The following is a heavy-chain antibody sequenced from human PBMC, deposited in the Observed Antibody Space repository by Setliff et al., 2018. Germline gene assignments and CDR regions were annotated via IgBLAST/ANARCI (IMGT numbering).Heavy chain of an antibody. J-gene: IGHJ3*01. CDR2: IGHSGSI. Sequence: LSLTCAVSGYSISDNRYWGWIRQPPGKGLEWIATIGHSGSIYYNPSLKSRVTLSADMPKNQFPLKLSSVTAADTAMYYCARHRQELVSESAFDFWGQGTMVTVSS. V-gene: IGHV4-38-2*01. CDR3: ARHRQELVSESAFDF. CDR1: GYSISDNRY. D-gene: IGHD6-13*01.